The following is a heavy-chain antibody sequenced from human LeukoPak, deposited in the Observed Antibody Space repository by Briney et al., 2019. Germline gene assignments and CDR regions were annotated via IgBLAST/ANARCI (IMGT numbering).Heavy chain of an antibody. CDR1: GFTFSSYA. CDR3: AKAGTPWYYFDY. CDR2: ISGSGGST. V-gene: IGHV3-23*01. Sequence: GGSLRLSCAASGFTFSSYAMSWVRQAPGRGRGWVSAISGSGGSTYYADSVKGRFTISRDNSKNTLYLQMNSLRAEDTAVYYCAKAGTPWYYFDYWGQGTLVTVSS. D-gene: IGHD6-13*01. J-gene: IGHJ4*02.